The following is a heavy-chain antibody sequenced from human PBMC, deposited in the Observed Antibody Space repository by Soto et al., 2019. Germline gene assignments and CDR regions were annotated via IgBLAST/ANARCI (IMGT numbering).Heavy chain of an antibody. CDR1: GGSISSGGYS. J-gene: IGHJ4*02. Sequence: QLQLQESGSGLVKPSQTLSLTCAVSGGSISSGGYSWSWIRQPPGKGLEWIGYIYHSGSTYYNPSLKSRVTISVDRSKNQFSLKLSSVTAADTAVYYCARVHTTGARVGFDYWGQGTLVTVSS. D-gene: IGHD4-17*01. CDR3: ARVHTTGARVGFDY. CDR2: IYHSGST. V-gene: IGHV4-30-2*01.